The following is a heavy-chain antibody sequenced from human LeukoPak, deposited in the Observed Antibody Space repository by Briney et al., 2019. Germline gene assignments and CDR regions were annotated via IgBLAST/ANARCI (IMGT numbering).Heavy chain of an antibody. J-gene: IGHJ4*02. CDR2: ISKDGYNR. V-gene: IGHV3-30-3*01. D-gene: IGHD4-17*01. CDR3: ARNDYGTYYFDY. Sequence: GGSLRLSCAASGFRFSDYAVHWIRQAPGKGLEWVAIISKDGYNRDYADSVKGRFTISRDNSKNTLYLQMNSLRVEDTALYYCARNDYGTYYFDYWGQGTLVTVSS. CDR1: GFRFSDYA.